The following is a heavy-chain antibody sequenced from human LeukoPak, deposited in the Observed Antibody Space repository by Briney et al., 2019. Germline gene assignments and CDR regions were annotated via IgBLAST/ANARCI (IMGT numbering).Heavy chain of an antibody. D-gene: IGHD6-19*01. CDR3: ARDLKQWLGHNWFDP. CDR2: INPNSGGT. Sequence: GASVKVSCKASGYTFTGYYMHWVRQAPGQGLEWMGWINPNSGGTNYAQKFQGRVTMTRDTSISAAYMELSRLRCDDTAVYYCARDLKQWLGHNWFDPWGQGTLVTVSS. J-gene: IGHJ5*02. V-gene: IGHV1-2*02. CDR1: GYTFTGYY.